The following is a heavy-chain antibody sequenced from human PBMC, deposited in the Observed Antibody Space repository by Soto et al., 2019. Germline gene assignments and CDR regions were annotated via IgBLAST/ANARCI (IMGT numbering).Heavy chain of an antibody. V-gene: IGHV4-39*01. J-gene: IGHJ4*02. CDR1: GGSISSSSYY. CDR3: ASPNYEYGDYGVFDY. CDR2: IFYSGST. Sequence: SETLSLTCTVSGGSISSSSYYWGWVRQPPGKGLEWIGNIFYSGSTYYNPSLKSRVTISVDTSKNQFSLKLGSVTAADTAVYYCASPNYEYGDYGVFDYWGQGTLVTVSS. D-gene: IGHD4-17*01.